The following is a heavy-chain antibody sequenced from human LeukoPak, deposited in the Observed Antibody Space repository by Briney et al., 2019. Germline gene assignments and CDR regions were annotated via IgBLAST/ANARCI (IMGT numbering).Heavy chain of an antibody. Sequence: PGRSLRLSCAASGFTFSSYDMSWVRQAPGKGLEWVSSITLSGGNTFYADSVMGRFTVSRDNSKNTLYLQMNSLSAEDTAVYYCAKRGNPAVGHHYLDVWGKGTTVSVSS. CDR1: GFTFSSYD. V-gene: IGHV3-23*01. J-gene: IGHJ6*03. CDR3: AKRGNPAVGHHYLDV. CDR2: ITLSGGNT. D-gene: IGHD2-2*01.